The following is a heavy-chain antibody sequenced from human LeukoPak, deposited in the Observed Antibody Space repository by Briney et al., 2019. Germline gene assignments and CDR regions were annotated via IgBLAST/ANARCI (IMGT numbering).Heavy chain of an antibody. CDR3: ARDLSATARAYDY. V-gene: IGHV3-21*01. CDR1: GFILSDYN. D-gene: IGHD2-15*01. J-gene: IGHJ4*02. Sequence: GGSLRLSCAASGFILSDYNINWVRQAPGKGLEWVSFISISGSYITYADSVKGRFTISRDNAKNSLYLQMNSLRAEDTAVYYCARDLSATARAYDYWGQGTLVTVSS. CDR2: ISISGSYI.